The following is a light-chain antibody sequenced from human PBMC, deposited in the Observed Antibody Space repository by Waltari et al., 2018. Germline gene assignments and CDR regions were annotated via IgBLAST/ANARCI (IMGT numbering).Light chain of an antibody. J-gene: IGLJ2*01. V-gene: IGLV1-47*01. CDR2: RNN. CDR1: SSNIGRTH. CDR3: AAWDDSLSGPV. Sequence: QSVLTQPPSASGTPGQRVTISCSGSSSNIGRTHVYRYQQLPGTAPKLLIYRNNRRPPGVPGRFSGSKSGTPASPAISGLRSEDEADYYCAAWDDSLSGPVFGGGTKLTVL.